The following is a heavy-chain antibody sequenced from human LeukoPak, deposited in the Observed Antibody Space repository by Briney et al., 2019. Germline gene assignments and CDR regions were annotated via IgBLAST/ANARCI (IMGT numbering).Heavy chain of an antibody. CDR1: GFTFSSCW. J-gene: IGHJ3*02. CDR2: IKQDGSEK. D-gene: IGHD4-17*01. CDR3: MTTDPNYAFDI. V-gene: IGHV3-7*01. Sequence: PGGSLRLSCAASGFTFSSCWMSWVRQAPGKGLEWVANIKQDGSEKYYVDSVKGRFTISRDNAKNSLYLQMNSLRAEDTAVYYCMTTDPNYAFDIWGQGTMVTVSS.